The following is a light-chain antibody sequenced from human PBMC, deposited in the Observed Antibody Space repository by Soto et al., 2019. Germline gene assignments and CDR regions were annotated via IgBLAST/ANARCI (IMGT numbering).Light chain of an antibody. J-gene: IGLJ1*01. CDR3: SSYAGSNSFV. Sequence: QSVLTQPPSASWSPGQSVSISCTVTSTDVGAYNYVSWYQQRPGKAPKLMIFEVTKRPSGVPDRFSGSKSGNTASLTVSGVQADDEADYYCSSYAGSNSFVFGTGTKVTVL. CDR1: STDVGAYNY. V-gene: IGLV2-8*01. CDR2: EVT.